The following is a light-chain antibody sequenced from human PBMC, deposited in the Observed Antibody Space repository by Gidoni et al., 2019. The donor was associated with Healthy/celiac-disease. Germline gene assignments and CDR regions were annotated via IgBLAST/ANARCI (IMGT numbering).Light chain of an antibody. Sequence: DITLTQSPSFLSASVGDRVTITCRASQGISSYLAWYQQKPGKAPKLLIYAASTLQSGVPSRFSGSGSGTEFTLTISSLQPEDFATYYCQQLNTAFXPXTKVDIK. J-gene: IGKJ3*01. CDR3: QQLNTA. V-gene: IGKV1-9*01. CDR1: QGISSY. CDR2: AAS.